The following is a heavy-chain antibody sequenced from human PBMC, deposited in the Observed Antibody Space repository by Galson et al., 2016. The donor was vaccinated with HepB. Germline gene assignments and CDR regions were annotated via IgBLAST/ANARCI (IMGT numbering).Heavy chain of an antibody. V-gene: IGHV3-30*18. CDR2: ISFDGTNE. Sequence: SLRLSCAASGFTFSSYAMHWVRRAPGKGLEWVAVISFDGTNEFYADSVKGRFTISRDNSKNTLFLQMNSLSAEDTAVYHCAKEYAYCSSTRCPYDSWGQGTLVTVSS. D-gene: IGHD2-2*01. J-gene: IGHJ4*02. CDR1: GFTFSSYA. CDR3: AKEYAYCSSTRCPYDS.